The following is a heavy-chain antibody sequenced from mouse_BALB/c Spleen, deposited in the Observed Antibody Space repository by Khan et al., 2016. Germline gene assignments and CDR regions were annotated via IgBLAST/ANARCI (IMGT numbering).Heavy chain of an antibody. CDR1: GFTFSSNA. CDR2: ISSGGSG. J-gene: IGHJ2*01. V-gene: IGHV5-6-5*01. Sequence: EVELVESGGGLVKPGGSLKLSCAASGFTFSSNAMSWVRQTPERRMAWVASISSGGSGFFPDFLKDRFTISRDNARNSLYLQMSSLRAEDTAMYYCASKVYYFDYWGQGTTLTVSS. CDR3: ASKVYYFDY.